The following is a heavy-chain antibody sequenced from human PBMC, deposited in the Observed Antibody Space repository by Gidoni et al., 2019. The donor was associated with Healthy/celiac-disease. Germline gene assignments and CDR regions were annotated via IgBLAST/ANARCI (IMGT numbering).Heavy chain of an antibody. D-gene: IGHD1-7*01. V-gene: IGHV3-23*01. CDR1: GFTFSSYA. Sequence: EVQLLESGGGLVQPGGSLRLSCAASGFTFSSYAMSWVRQAPGKGLEWVSAISGSGGSTYYADSVKCRFTISRDNSKNTLYLQMNSLRAEDTAVYYCAKVTGTTYYYYYGMDVWGQGTTVTVSS. J-gene: IGHJ6*02. CDR2: ISGSGGST. CDR3: AKVTGTTYYYYYGMDV.